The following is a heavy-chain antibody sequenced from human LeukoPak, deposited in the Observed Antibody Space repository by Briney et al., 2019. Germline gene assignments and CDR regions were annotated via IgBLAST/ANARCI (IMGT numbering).Heavy chain of an antibody. CDR3: ARFWDAYNPFDS. CDR2: ITSSGSSK. Sequence: GGSLRLSCAASGFTFSDYYMSWVRQAPGKGLEWVSHITSSGSSKYYADSVKGRFTISRDNAKKSLFLQMDSLRAEDTAVYFCARFWDAYNPFDSWGQGTLVTVSS. CDR1: GFTFSDYY. V-gene: IGHV3-11*04. D-gene: IGHD5-24*01. J-gene: IGHJ4*02.